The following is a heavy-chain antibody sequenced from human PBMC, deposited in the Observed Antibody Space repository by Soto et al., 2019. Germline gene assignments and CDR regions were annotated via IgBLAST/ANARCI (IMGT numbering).Heavy chain of an antibody. Sequence: ASVKVSCKASGYTFTSYAMHWVRQAPGQRLEWMGWINAGNGNTKYSQKFQGRVTITRDTSASTAYMELSSLRSEDTAVYYCARDHLTLGGMDVWGQGTTVTVS. D-gene: IGHD3-16*01. CDR2: INAGNGNT. CDR3: ARDHLTLGGMDV. J-gene: IGHJ6*02. V-gene: IGHV1-3*01. CDR1: GYTFTSYA.